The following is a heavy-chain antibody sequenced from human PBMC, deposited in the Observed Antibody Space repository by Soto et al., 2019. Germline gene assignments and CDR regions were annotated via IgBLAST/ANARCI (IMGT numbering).Heavy chain of an antibody. CDR2: INAGNGNT. CDR1: GYTFTSYA. CDR3: ARDPNWGSGYFDY. J-gene: IGHJ4*02. D-gene: IGHD7-27*01. Sequence: QVQLVQSGAEEKKPGASVKVSCKASGYTFTSYAMHWVRQAPGQRLEWMGWINAGNGNTKYSQKFQGRVTITRDTXASTAYMELSSLRSEDTAVYYCARDPNWGSGYFDYWGQGTLVTVSS. V-gene: IGHV1-3*05.